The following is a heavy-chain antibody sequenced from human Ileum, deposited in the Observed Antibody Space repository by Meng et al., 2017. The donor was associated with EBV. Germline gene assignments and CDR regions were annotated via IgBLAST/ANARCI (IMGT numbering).Heavy chain of an antibody. D-gene: IGHD3-10*01. Sequence: HITLKESGPTLGKPTQTLTLTCTFSGFSLNTGGMAVSWIRQPPGKALEWLALIYWDDDKRYSPSLKTRLTITKDTSKNQVVLTMTNMDPVDTATYYCARRSFAAGSPDYWGQGTLVTVSS. CDR2: IYWDDDK. J-gene: IGHJ4*02. CDR1: GFSLNTGGMA. V-gene: IGHV2-5*02. CDR3: ARRSFAAGSPDY.